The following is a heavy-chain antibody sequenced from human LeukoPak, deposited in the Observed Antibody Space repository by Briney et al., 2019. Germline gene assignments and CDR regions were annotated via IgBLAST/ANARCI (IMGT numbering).Heavy chain of an antibody. J-gene: IGHJ6*03. CDR1: GGSISSGSYY. CDR2: IYTSGST. CDR3: ATEAEYGSSSEEYYYYYYMDV. D-gene: IGHD6-6*01. V-gene: IGHV4-61*02. Sequence: SETLSLTCTVSGGSISSGSYYWSWIRQPAGKGLEWIGRIYTSGSTNYNPSLKSRVTISVDTSKNQFSLKLSSVTAADTAVYYCATEAEYGSSSEEYYYYYYMDVWGKGTTVTVSS.